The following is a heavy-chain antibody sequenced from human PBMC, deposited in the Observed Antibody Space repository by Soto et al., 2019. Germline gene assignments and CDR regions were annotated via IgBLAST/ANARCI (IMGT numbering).Heavy chain of an antibody. CDR2: IKSKTDGETS. CDR1: GFTFSTAW. Sequence: EVQLVESGGGLVQPGGSLRLSCAASGFTFSTAWMSWVRQAPGKGLEWVGRIKSKTDGETSDYAAPVKGRFTISRDDSKTSLFLQMKAWKTENTALYYCTVLGTGPLRYWGQGSWSPSPQ. J-gene: IGHJ4*02. D-gene: IGHD1-1*01. V-gene: IGHV3-15*01. CDR3: TVLGTGPLRY.